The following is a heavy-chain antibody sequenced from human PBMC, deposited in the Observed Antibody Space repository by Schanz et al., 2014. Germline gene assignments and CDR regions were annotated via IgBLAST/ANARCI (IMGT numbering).Heavy chain of an antibody. V-gene: IGHV3-48*04. Sequence: EVQLVESGGGLIQPGGSLRLSCAASGFTFSSYSMNWVRQAPGKGLEWVSYVSRSTPDIYYADSVKGRFTMSRDNAKRSLFLQMNSLRVEDTAVYFCVSQTGSPNYWGQGTLVTVSS. J-gene: IGHJ4*02. D-gene: IGHD6-13*01. CDR2: VSRSTPDI. CDR3: VSQTGSPNY. CDR1: GFTFSSYS.